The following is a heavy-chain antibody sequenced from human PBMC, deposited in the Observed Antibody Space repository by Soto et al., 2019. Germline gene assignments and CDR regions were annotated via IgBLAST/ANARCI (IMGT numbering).Heavy chain of an antibody. CDR3: ARDGHNWFEP. J-gene: IGHJ5*02. CDR2: ISAYNGNT. CDR1: GYTFTSYG. V-gene: IGHV1-18*01. Sequence: ASVKVSCKASGYTFTSYGMSWVRQAPLQGLEWMGCISAYNGNTNYAQKLQGRVTMTTDTSPSTAYMELRSLRSDDTAVYYCARDGHNWFEPWGQGTLVTVSS.